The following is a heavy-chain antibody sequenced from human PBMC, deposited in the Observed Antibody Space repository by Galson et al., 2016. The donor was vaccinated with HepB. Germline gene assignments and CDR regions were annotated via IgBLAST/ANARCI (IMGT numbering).Heavy chain of an antibody. D-gene: IGHD2-21*02. CDR1: GGSISSYF. Sequence: SETLSLTCTISGGSISSYFWSWIRQTPGKGLEWIGCIYKSGSTNYSPSLNSRVTLSVDTSKNQFSLKLGSGTAADTAVYYCARGVTGTPYFDFWGQGALATVSS. CDR3: ARGVTGTPYFDF. CDR2: IYKSGST. V-gene: IGHV4-59*01. J-gene: IGHJ4*02.